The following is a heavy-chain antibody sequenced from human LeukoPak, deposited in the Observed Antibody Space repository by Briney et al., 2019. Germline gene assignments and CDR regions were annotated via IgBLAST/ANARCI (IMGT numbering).Heavy chain of an antibody. D-gene: IGHD6-13*01. CDR3: ARRVEEAGKGNWFDP. Sequence: PSETLSLTCTVSGGSISSYYWSWIRQPPGKGLEWIGYIYYSGSTNYNPSLKSRVTISVDTSKNQFSLKLSSVTAADTAVYYCARRVEEAGKGNWFDPWGQGTLVTVSS. V-gene: IGHV4-59*01. J-gene: IGHJ5*02. CDR2: IYYSGST. CDR1: GGSISSYY.